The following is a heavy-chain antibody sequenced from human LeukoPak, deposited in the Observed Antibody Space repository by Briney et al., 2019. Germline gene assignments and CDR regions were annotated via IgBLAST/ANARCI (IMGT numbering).Heavy chain of an antibody. J-gene: IGHJ6*02. CDR2: MNPNSGNT. CDR1: GYTFTSYD. V-gene: IGHV1-8*01. CDR3: ARVVNEYFDWGGYYGMDV. Sequence: ASVKVSCKASGYTFTSYDINWVRQATGQGLEWMGWMNPNSGNTGYAQKFQGRVTMTRNTSISTAYMELSSLRSEDTAVYYCARVVNEYFDWGGYYGMDVWGQGTTVTVSS. D-gene: IGHD3-9*01.